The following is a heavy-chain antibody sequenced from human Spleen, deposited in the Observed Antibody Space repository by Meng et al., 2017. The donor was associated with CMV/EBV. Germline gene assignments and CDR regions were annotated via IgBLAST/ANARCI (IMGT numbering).Heavy chain of an antibody. CDR1: GSFSAYY. J-gene: IGHJ4*02. CDR2: INHSGST. D-gene: IGHD3-22*01. CDR3: TRVYDSSGYYYLRRGFDS. V-gene: IGHV4-34*01. Sequence: GSFSAYYWTWIRQPPGKGLEWIGEINHSGSTNYIPSLKSRVTISVDTSKNQFPLRLSSVTAADTAVYYCTRVYDSSGYYYLRRGFDSWGQGTLVTVSS.